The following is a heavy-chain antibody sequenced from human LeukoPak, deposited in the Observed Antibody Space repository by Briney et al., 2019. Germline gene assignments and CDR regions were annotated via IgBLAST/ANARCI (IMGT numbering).Heavy chain of an antibody. V-gene: IGHV3-23*01. CDR1: GFTFSSYA. Sequence: TGGSLRLSCAASGFTFSSYAMSWVRQAPGRGLEWVSAISGSGGSTYYAYSVKGRFTISRDNSKNTLYLQMNSLRAEDTAVYYCAKTARRSRYYFDYWGQGTLVTVSS. CDR3: AKTARRSRYYFDY. D-gene: IGHD2-21*02. J-gene: IGHJ4*02. CDR2: ISGSGGST.